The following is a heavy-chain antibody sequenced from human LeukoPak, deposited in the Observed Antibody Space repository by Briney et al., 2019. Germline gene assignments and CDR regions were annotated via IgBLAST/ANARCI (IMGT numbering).Heavy chain of an antibody. CDR3: ARDLDYSNYADY. J-gene: IGHJ4*02. CDR1: GYTFTSYY. D-gene: IGHD4-11*01. CDR2: INPNSGGT. V-gene: IGHV1-2*02. Sequence: ASVKVSCKASGYTFTSYYMHWVRQAPGQGLEWMGWINPNSGGTNYAQKFQGRVTMTRDTSISTAYMELSRLRSDDTAVYYCARDLDYSNYADYWGQGTLVTVSS.